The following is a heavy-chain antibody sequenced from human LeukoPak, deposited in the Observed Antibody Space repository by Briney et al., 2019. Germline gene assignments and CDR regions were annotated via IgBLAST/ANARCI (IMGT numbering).Heavy chain of an antibody. J-gene: IGHJ6*03. CDR2: IIPIFGTA. CDR3: ASTYSSGYYYYYMDV. CDR1: GGTFSSYA. Sequence: SVKVSCKASGGTFSSYAISWVRQAPGQGLEWMGGIIPIFGTANYAQKFQGRVTITADESTSTAYMELSSLRSEDMAVYYCASTYSSGYYYYYMDVWGKGTTVTVSS. V-gene: IGHV1-69*13. D-gene: IGHD6-19*01.